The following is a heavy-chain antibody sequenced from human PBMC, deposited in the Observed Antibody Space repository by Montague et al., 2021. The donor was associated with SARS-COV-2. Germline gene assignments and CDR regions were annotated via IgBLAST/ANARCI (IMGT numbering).Heavy chain of an antibody. Sequence: QSGAEVKKPGESLKISCKGSGYRFSSYWIGWVRQVSGKGLEWMGIIYPGDSDTRYSPSFQGQVTISADKSITTAYLQWSSLKASDTAMYYCARRIHGTYNFDYWGQGTLVTVSS. V-gene: IGHV5-51*01. CDR2: IYPGDSDT. CDR1: GYRFSSYW. J-gene: IGHJ4*01. D-gene: IGHD1-14*01. CDR3: ARRIHGTYNFDY.